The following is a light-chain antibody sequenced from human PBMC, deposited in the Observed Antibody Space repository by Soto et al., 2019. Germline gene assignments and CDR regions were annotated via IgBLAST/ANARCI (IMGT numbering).Light chain of an antibody. CDR3: QQYGSSPRT. V-gene: IGKV3-20*01. J-gene: IGKJ1*01. Sequence: EIVLTQSPGTLSLSPGERATLSCRASQSVSSSYLAWYQQKPGQAPRLLIYGASTRATGIPARFSGSGSGTEFTLIISSLQSEDFAVYCCQQYGSSPRTFGQGTKVDI. CDR1: QSVSSSY. CDR2: GAS.